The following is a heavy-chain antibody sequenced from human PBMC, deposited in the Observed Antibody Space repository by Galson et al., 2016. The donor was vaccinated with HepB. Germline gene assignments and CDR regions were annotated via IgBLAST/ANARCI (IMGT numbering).Heavy chain of an antibody. CDR1: GFTLSGHW. J-gene: IGHJ6*02. V-gene: IGHV3-74*01. CDR2: DGSST. CDR3: ARGRYYGMDV. Sequence: SLRLSCAASGFTLSGHWMHWVRQVPGKGLVWVSGDGSSTNYADSVKGRFTVSRDNAKNTLVLQMNSLRAEDTAVYFCARGRYYGMDVWGQGTTVTVSS.